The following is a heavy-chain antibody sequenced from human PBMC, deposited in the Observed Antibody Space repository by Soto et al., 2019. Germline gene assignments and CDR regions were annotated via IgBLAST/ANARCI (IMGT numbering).Heavy chain of an antibody. D-gene: IGHD4-17*01. CDR1: GYTFTSYG. V-gene: IGHV1-18*01. J-gene: IGHJ5*02. CDR2: ISAYNGNT. Sequence: ASVKVSCKASGYTFTSYGISWVRQAPGQGLKWMGWISAYNGNTNYAQKLQGRVTMTTDTSTSTAYMELRSLRSDDTAVYYCARKRRSTVTTGGWFDPWGQGTLVTVSS. CDR3: ARKRRSTVTTGGWFDP.